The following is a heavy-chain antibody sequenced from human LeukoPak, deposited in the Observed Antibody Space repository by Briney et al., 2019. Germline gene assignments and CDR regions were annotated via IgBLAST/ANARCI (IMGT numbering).Heavy chain of an antibody. D-gene: IGHD3-10*01. J-gene: IGHJ5*02. CDR3: ARTVLLWFGELLGGWFDP. V-gene: IGHV4-59*12. CDR2: IYYSGST. CDR1: GGSINSYY. Sequence: SETLSLTCNVSGGSINSYYWSWIRQPPGKGLEWIGYIYYSGSTDYNPSLKSRVTISVDTSKNQFSLKLSSVTAADTAVYYCARTVLLWFGELLGGWFDPWGQGTLVTVSS.